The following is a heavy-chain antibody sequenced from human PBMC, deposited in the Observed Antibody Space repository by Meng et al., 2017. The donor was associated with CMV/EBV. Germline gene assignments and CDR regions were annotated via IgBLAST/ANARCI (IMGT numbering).Heavy chain of an antibody. CDR2: IYYSKST. J-gene: IGHJ4*02. CDR1: GDSINSANNI. V-gene: IGHV4-39*07. D-gene: IGHD2-21*01. CDR3: ARHGMWLIRNAY. Sequence: LPLQQPGPGLVMASETLPLTCSFSGDSINSANNIWGWTRQHPGKGLEWIASIYYSKSTYYNPSLKSRVTIAVDTSKNQFSLRLSSVTAADTAVYYCARHGMWLIRNAYWGQGTLVTVFS.